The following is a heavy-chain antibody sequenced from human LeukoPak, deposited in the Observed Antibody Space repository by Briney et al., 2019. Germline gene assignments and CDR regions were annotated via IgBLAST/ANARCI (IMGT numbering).Heavy chain of an antibody. V-gene: IGHV1-2*02. Sequence: ASVKVSCKASGYTFTGYYMHWVRQAPGQGLEWMGWINPNSGGTNYAQKFQGRVTMTRDTSISTAYMELSRLRSDDTAVYYCARDFRAAMVSDWFDPWGEGTLVTISS. CDR3: ARDFRAAMVSDWFDP. CDR2: INPNSGGT. J-gene: IGHJ5*02. D-gene: IGHD5-18*01. CDR1: GYTFTGYY.